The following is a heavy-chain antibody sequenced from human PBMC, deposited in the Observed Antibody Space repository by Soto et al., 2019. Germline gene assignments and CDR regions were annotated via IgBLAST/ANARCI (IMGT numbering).Heavy chain of an antibody. CDR1: GGSISSSSYY. J-gene: IGHJ4*02. V-gene: IGHV4-39*07. CDR2: IYYSGST. Sequence: SETLSLTCTVSGGSISSSSYYWGWIRQPPGKGLEWIGSIYYSGSTYYNPSLKSRVTISVDTSKNQFSLKLSSVTAADTAVYYCARGQSYDFWSGYYFGYWGQGTLVTVSS. D-gene: IGHD3-3*01. CDR3: ARGQSYDFWSGYYFGY.